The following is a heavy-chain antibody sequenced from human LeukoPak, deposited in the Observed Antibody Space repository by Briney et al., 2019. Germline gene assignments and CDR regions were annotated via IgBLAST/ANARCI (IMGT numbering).Heavy chain of an antibody. J-gene: IGHJ5*02. V-gene: IGHV4-59*01. Sequence: SETLSLTCTVSGGSISSYYWSWIRQPPGKGLERIGYIYYSGSTNYNPSLKSRVTISVDTSKNQFSLKLSSVTAAATAVYYCAREARSGGSLRYDPWGQGTLVTVSS. CDR1: GGSISSYY. D-gene: IGHD2-15*01. CDR3: AREARSGGSLRYDP. CDR2: IYYSGST.